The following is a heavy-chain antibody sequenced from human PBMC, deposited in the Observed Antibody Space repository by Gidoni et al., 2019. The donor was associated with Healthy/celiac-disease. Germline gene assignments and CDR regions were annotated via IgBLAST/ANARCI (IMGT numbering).Heavy chain of an antibody. Sequence: QVQLVQSGAEVQTPGASTKVSCKAAVYTFPSDGISWVRQATGRGLEWKGWISAYMGNTNYAQKLQGRVTMTTYTSTSTDYMERRRLSSDDTAVYYCARLGITGKEDSFDIWGQGTMVTVPS. J-gene: IGHJ3*02. CDR3: ARLGITGKEDSFDI. D-gene: IGHD1-20*01. CDR2: ISAYMGNT. CDR1: VYTFPSDG. V-gene: IGHV1-18*01.